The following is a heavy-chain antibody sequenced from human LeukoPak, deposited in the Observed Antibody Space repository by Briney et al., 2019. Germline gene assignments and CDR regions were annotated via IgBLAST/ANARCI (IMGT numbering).Heavy chain of an antibody. Sequence: GESLKISCKGSGFSFTSYWIGWVRQMPGKGLEWMGIIYPGDSGTRYSPSFQGQVTISADKSISTAYLQWSSLKASDTAMYYCARLAVVVPAATPTGWFDPWGQGTLVTVSS. V-gene: IGHV5-51*01. J-gene: IGHJ5*02. CDR1: GFSFTSYW. D-gene: IGHD2-2*01. CDR3: ARLAVVVPAATPTGWFDP. CDR2: IYPGDSGT.